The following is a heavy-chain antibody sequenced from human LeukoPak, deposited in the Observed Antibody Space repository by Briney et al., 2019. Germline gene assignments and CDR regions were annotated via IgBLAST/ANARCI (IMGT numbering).Heavy chain of an antibody. Sequence: PSETLSLTCTVSGGSISTYYWSWIRQPAGKGLEWIGRMYNSGSTNYNPSLKSRVTISVDKAKNQFSLKLSSVTAADTAVYYCAREPQGGGKSGLDYWGQGTLVTVSS. V-gene: IGHV4-4*07. CDR1: GGSISTYY. D-gene: IGHD4-23*01. CDR2: MYNSGST. J-gene: IGHJ4*02. CDR3: AREPQGGGKSGLDY.